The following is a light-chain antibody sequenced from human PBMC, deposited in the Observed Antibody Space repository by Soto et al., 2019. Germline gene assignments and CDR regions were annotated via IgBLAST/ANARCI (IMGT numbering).Light chain of an antibody. CDR2: GAS. CDR1: QSVNNNY. V-gene: IGKV3-20*01. Sequence: EIVLTQSPGTLSLSPGERATLSCRTSQSVNNNYLAWYQQKPGQAPRLLIYGASSRATGIPDRFRGSGSETDFTLIISRLEPEDFAVYYCQQYGTSGTFGQGTKVEIK. J-gene: IGKJ1*01. CDR3: QQYGTSGT.